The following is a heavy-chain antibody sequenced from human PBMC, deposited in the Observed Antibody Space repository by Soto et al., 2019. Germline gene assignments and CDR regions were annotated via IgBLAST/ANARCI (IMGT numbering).Heavy chain of an antibody. Sequence: LSETLSLTCTVSGGSISSYYWSWIRQPPGKGLEWIGYIYYSGSTNYNPSLKSRVTISVDTSKNQFSLKLSSVTAADTAVYYCARHPYYYDSRVAFDIWGEGTMVS. D-gene: IGHD3-22*01. CDR3: ARHPYYYDSRVAFDI. CDR1: GGSISSYY. CDR2: IYYSGST. V-gene: IGHV4-59*08. J-gene: IGHJ3*02.